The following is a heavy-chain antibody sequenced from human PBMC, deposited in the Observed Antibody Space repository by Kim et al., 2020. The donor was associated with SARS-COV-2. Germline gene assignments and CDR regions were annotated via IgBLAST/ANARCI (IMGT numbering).Heavy chain of an antibody. CDR2: IRSDSLTI. Sequence: GGSLRLSCAASGIVFSANPMNWVRQAPGKGLEWISHIRSDSLTIRYADSVKGRFTVSRVNAKNLLYLQMNSLRDEDTAIYYCARDYNWNFDYWGRGTLVTVSS. J-gene: IGHJ4*02. CDR3: ARDYNWNFDY. CDR1: GIVFSANP. V-gene: IGHV3-48*02. D-gene: IGHD1-20*01.